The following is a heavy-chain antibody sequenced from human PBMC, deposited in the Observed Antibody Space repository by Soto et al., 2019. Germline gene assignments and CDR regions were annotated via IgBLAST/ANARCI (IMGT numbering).Heavy chain of an antibody. J-gene: IGHJ4*02. CDR3: ARDGDYYDSSGYAPALDY. CDR1: GFTFSSYS. D-gene: IGHD3-22*01. Sequence: GGSLRLSCSASGFTFSSYSMNWVRQAPGKGLEWVSSISSSSSYIYYADSVKGRFTISRDNAKNSLYLQMNSLRAEDTAVYYCARDGDYYDSSGYAPALDYWGQGTLVTVSS. V-gene: IGHV3-21*01. CDR2: ISSSSSYI.